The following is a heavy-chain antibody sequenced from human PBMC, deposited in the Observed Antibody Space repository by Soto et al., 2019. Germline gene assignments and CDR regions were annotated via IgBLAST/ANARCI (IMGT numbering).Heavy chain of an antibody. Sequence: GESLKISCKGSGYNFITDWISWVRQMPGKGLEWMGRIDPTDSYTKYSPSFEGHVTISADKSISTAYLQWSSPKASDTAMYFCARNKGYCSSTSCYGMDVWGQGATVTVSS. D-gene: IGHD2-2*01. CDR2: IDPTDSYT. CDR3: ARNKGYCSSTSCYGMDV. CDR1: GYNFITDW. V-gene: IGHV5-10-1*01. J-gene: IGHJ6*02.